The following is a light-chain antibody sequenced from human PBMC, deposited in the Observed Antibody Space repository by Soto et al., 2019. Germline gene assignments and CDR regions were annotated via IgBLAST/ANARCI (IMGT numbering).Light chain of an antibody. J-gene: IGKJ2*01. CDR3: QLRTSWPLFA. V-gene: IGKV3-11*01. CDR1: QSVNNNY. Sequence: ENVLTQSPDTLSLSPGEEATLSCRASQSVNNNYLAWYQQIPGQPPRLLIYDASHRAAGVPPRFSGSGSGTDFTLTITSLEPEDCAVYYCQLRTSWPLFAFGQGTKVDIK. CDR2: DAS.